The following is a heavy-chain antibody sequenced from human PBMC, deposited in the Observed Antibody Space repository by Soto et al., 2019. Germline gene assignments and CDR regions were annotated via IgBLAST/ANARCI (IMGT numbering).Heavy chain of an antibody. CDR2: INAGNGNT. CDR1: GYTFTSYA. Sequence: QVQLVQSGAEVKKPGASVKVSCKASGYTFTSYAMHWVRQAPGQRLEWMGWINAGNGNTKYSQKYQGRVTITRVTSASTAYMELSSLRSEDTAVYYSARDWSIAAAGSDYCYGMDVWGQGTTVTVSS. J-gene: IGHJ6*02. CDR3: ARDWSIAAAGSDYCYGMDV. D-gene: IGHD6-13*01. V-gene: IGHV1-3*01.